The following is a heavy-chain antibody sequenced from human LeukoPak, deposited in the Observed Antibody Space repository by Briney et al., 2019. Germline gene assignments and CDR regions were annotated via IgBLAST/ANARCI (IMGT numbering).Heavy chain of an antibody. CDR3: ARTATIPFDY. Sequence: PGGSLRLSCAASGFTFSSYWMHWVRHVPGKGLVWVSRINSDGSSTSYADSVKGRFTISRDNAKSTLFLQMNSLRAEDTAVYFCARTATIPFDYWGQGSLVTVSS. J-gene: IGHJ4*02. D-gene: IGHD1-26*01. CDR2: INSDGSST. CDR1: GFTFSSYW. V-gene: IGHV3-74*01.